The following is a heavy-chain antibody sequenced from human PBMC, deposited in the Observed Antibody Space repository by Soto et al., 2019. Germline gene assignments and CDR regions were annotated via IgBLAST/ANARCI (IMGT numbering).Heavy chain of an antibody. CDR1: GGSISSYY. J-gene: IGHJ6*02. CDR2: IYYSGST. CDR3: VRGGGKDGYYYYGMDV. V-gene: IGHV4-59*01. Sequence: ETLSLTCTVSGGSISSYYWSWIRQPPGKGLEWIGYIYYSGSTNYNPSLKSRVTISVDTSKNQFSLKLSSVTAADTAVYYCVRGGGKDGYYYYGMDVSGQGTTVTVS. D-gene: IGHD3-16*01.